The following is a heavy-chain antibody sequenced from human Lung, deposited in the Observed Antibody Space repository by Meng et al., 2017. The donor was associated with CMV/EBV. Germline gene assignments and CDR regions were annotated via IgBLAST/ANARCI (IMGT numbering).Heavy chain of an antibody. CDR3: VRGSGREWFDA. V-gene: IGHV3-7*04. D-gene: IGHD2-15*01. Sequence: LXCAASGFTFSNYWMSWVRQAPGKGLEWVGSINQDGSEKHYMDSVKGRFTISRDNAKNALYLEMNSLRAEDTALYFCVRGSGREWFDAWGQGTRVTVDS. CDR2: INQDGSEK. CDR1: GFTFSNYW. J-gene: IGHJ5*02.